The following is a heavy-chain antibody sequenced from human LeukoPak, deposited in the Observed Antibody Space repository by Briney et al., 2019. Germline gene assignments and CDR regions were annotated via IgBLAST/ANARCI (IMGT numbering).Heavy chain of an antibody. CDR3: ARSRAGSGWYLNFYFDY. J-gene: IGHJ4*02. Sequence: PGGSLRLSCAASGFTFSSYSMNWVRQAPGKGLEWVSSISSSSSYIYYADSVKGRFTISRDNAKNSLYLQMNSMRAEDTAVYYCARSRAGSGWYLNFYFDYWGQGTLVTVSS. CDR2: ISSSSSYI. CDR1: GFTFSSYS. V-gene: IGHV3-21*04. D-gene: IGHD6-19*01.